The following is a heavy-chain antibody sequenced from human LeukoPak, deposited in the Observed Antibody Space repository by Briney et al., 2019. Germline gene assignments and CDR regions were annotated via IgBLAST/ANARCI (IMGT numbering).Heavy chain of an antibody. J-gene: IGHJ5*02. V-gene: IGHV3-7*01. CDR1: GFMFSSYW. Sequence: GGSLRLSCAASGFMFSSYWMSWVRQAPGKGLEWVATIKPDGSEKYYVDSVKGRFTVSRDNAKNSLYLHMNSLRAEDTAVYYCARDPVDAPWGQGTLVTVSS. CDR2: IKPDGSEK. CDR3: ARDPVDAP.